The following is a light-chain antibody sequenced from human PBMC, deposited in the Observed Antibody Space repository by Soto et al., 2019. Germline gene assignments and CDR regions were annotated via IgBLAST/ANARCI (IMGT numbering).Light chain of an antibody. V-gene: IGKV1-39*01. J-gene: IGKJ5*01. Sequence: DIQMPQPPSALSASVGDRVTLTPPASQSISGYLNWYQQKPGKAPNLLIYAASSLQSGVPSRFSGSGSGTDFTLTINSLHPEDFATYYCQQSYSTPITFGQGTQLEIK. CDR3: QQSYSTPIT. CDR2: AAS. CDR1: QSISGY.